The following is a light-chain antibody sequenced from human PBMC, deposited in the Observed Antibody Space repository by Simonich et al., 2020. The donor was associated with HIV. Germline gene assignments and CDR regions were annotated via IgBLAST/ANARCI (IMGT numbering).Light chain of an antibody. Sequence: DIQMTQSPSTLSASVGDRVTITCRASLSISRWLAWFQQKPGTAPKSLIYAASSLQSGVPSKFSGSGSGTDFALTISSLQPEESATYYCQHYNSFPYTFGQGTKLEI. V-gene: IGKV1-5*01. CDR1: LSISRW. J-gene: IGKJ2*01. CDR3: QHYNSFPYT. CDR2: AAS.